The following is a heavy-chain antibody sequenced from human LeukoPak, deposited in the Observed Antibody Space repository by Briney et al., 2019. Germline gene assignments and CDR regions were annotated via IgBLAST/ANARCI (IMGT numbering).Heavy chain of an antibody. J-gene: IGHJ4*02. CDR3: AREYGDYVPYYFDY. V-gene: IGHV3-21*01. Sequence: GGSLRLSCAASGFTFSSYSMNWVRQAPGKGLEWVSSISSSTSYIYYADSVKGRFTISRDNAKNSLYLQMNSLRAEDTAVYYWAREYGDYVPYYFDYWGQGTLVTVSS. D-gene: IGHD4-17*01. CDR1: GFTFSSYS. CDR2: ISSSTSYI.